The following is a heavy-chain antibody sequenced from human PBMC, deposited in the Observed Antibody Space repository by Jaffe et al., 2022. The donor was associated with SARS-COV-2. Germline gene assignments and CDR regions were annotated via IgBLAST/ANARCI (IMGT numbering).Heavy chain of an antibody. J-gene: IGHJ6*03. Sequence: EVQLVESGGGLVQPGRSLRLSCTASGFTFGDYALNWFRQAPGKGLEWVGFIRSKPYGGTTDYAASVKGRFSISRDDSKSIAYLQMNSLKTEDTAVYYCSRLRDTIFWNYYYMDVWGNGTTVIVSS. CDR2: IRSKPYGGTT. CDR3: SRLRDTIFWNYYYMDV. V-gene: IGHV3-49*03. CDR1: GFTFGDYA. D-gene: IGHD3-9*01.